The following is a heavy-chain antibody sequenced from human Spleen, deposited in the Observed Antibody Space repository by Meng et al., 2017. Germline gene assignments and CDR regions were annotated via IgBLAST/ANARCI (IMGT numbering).Heavy chain of an antibody. Sequence: KVSCKGSGYSFTTNWIAWVRQMPGRGLECMGIIYPGDSDTKYSPSFQGQVTISADKSISTAYVQWSSLKASDTAMYYCARQGPHGEFDYWGQGTLVTVSS. V-gene: IGHV5-51*01. CDR2: IYPGDSDT. J-gene: IGHJ4*02. D-gene: IGHD3-10*01. CDR3: ARQGPHGEFDY. CDR1: GYSFTTNW.